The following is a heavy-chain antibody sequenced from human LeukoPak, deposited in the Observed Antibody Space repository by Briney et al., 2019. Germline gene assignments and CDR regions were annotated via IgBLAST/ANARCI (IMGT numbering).Heavy chain of an antibody. D-gene: IGHD3-3*01. CDR3: ARDLENYDFWSGPYYYYYMDV. CDR1: GGTFNIYA. CDR2: IIPIFGTA. Sequence: GASVNVSYRASGGTFNIYAISWVRQAPGQGLEWMGGIIPIFGTANYAQKFQGRVTITADESTSTAYMELSSLRSEDTAVYYCARDLENYDFWSGPYYYYYMDVWGKGTTVTVSS. V-gene: IGHV1-69*13. J-gene: IGHJ6*03.